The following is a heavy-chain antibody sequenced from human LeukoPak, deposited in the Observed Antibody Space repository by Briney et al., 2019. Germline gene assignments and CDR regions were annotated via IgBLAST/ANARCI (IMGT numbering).Heavy chain of an antibody. CDR1: GGSISSNGYY. D-gene: IGHD2-2*03. Sequence: SETLSLTCTVSGGSISSNGYYWGWIRQPPGKGLEWIGSFYYTGSTFYSPSLKSRVTISVDTSKNQFSLKLSSVTAADTAVYYCARDGYCSSTSCYARDYYYYYYMDVWGKGTTVTVSS. CDR3: ARDGYCSSTSCYARDYYYYYYMDV. CDR2: FYYTGST. V-gene: IGHV4-39*02. J-gene: IGHJ6*03.